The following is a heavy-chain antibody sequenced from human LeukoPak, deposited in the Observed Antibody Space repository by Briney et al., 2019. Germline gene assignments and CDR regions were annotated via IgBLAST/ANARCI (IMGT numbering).Heavy chain of an antibody. CDR2: ISSGGSGGNT. V-gene: IGHV3-23*01. CDR1: GFTFSSYW. D-gene: IGHD1-26*01. J-gene: IGHJ2*01. Sequence: GGSLRLSCAASGFTFSSYWMNWARQAPGKGLEWVSGISSGGSGGNTYYADSVKGRFTISRDSSRNTLFLHMNTLRAEDTAIYYCAKDRTVGASYWYFDLWGRGTLVTVSS. CDR3: AKDRTVGASYWYFDL.